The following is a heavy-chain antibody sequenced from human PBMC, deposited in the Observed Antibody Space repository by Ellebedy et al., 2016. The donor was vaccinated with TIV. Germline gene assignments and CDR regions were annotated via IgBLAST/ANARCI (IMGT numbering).Heavy chain of an antibody. V-gene: IGHV3-21*01. J-gene: IGHJ4*02. Sequence: GGSLRLXXAVYGGSFSGYYWSWIRQPPGKGLEWVSSITSSSTYIYYADSVKGRFTISRDDAKNALFLQMNSLRAEDTAIYYCATDRRGSYFDFDSWGQGTLVTVSS. CDR3: ATDRRGSYFDFDS. CDR2: ITSSSTYI. CDR1: GGSFSGYY. D-gene: IGHD1-26*01.